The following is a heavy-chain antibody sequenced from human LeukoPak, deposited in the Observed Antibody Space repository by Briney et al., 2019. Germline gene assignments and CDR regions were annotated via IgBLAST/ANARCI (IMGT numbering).Heavy chain of an antibody. V-gene: IGHV4-4*07. Sequence: KPSETLSLTRSVSGGSISSYFWSWIRQPAGEGREWIGRIYTTGNTDYNPSLKSRVTMSVDTSKNQFSLNLSSVTAADTAVYYCARDARGWGGFDYWGQGTLVTVSS. CDR3: ARDARGWGGFDY. D-gene: IGHD3-3*01. J-gene: IGHJ4*02. CDR1: GGSISSYF. CDR2: IYTTGNT.